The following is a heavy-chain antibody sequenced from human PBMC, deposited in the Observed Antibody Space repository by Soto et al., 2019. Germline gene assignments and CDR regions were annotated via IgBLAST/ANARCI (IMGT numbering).Heavy chain of an antibody. CDR1: GYTFTNIA. V-gene: IGHV1-3*01. CDR2: IHPGNGNT. Sequence: GASVKLSCKDSGYTFTNIAIHWVRQAPGQRPEWMGWIHPGNGNTIYSQKFQGRVTITRDTSAGTAYMELSSLTSEDTAVYYCTKPDCGGGSCYPDYWGQGTQVTVSS. CDR3: TKPDCGGGSCYPDY. J-gene: IGHJ4*02. D-gene: IGHD2-15*01.